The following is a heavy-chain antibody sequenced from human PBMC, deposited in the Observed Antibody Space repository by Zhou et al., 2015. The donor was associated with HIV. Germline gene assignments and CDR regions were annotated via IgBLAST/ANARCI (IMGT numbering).Heavy chain of an antibody. CDR2: IIPILNTA. V-gene: IGHV1-69*01. Sequence: QVQLVQSGAEVKKPGSSVKVSCKASGGSFSNYAISWVRQAPGQGLEWMGGIIPILNTANYAQRFQGRVTITADESTSTAYMEVSSLRSEDTAVFMRGPXCGVTSDWYPRYPGGRGPPWS. D-gene: IGHD6-19*01. CDR3: GPXCGVTSDWYPRYP. CDR1: GGSFSNYA. J-gene: IGHJ2*01.